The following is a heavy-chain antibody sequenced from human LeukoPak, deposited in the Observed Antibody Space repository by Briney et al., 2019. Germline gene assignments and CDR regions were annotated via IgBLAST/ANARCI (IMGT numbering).Heavy chain of an antibody. J-gene: IGHJ6*03. Sequence: PGGSLRLSCAASGFTFSNAWMSWVRQAPGKGLEWVANIKQDGSEKYYVDSVKGRFTISRDNAKNSLYLQMNSLRAEDTAVYYCARVRVRGVMYYYYYMDVWGKGTTVTVSS. V-gene: IGHV3-7*01. D-gene: IGHD3-10*01. CDR3: ARVRVRGVMYYYYYMDV. CDR1: GFTFSNAW. CDR2: IKQDGSEK.